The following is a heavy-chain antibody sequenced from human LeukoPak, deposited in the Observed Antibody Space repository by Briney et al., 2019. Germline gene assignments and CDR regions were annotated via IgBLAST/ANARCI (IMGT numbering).Heavy chain of an antibody. CDR2: IFGNGAGK. CDR1: GLTFSTYA. CDR3: AKDRIPDGLYSIDY. J-gene: IGHJ4*02. V-gene: IGHV3-23*01. Sequence: GGSLRLSCAASGLTFSTYAMNWVRQAPGKGLEWVSVIFGNGAGKNYAESVKGRFTISRDNSKNTLYLQMNSLRAEDTAIYYCAKDRIPDGLYSIDYWGQGALVTVSS. D-gene: IGHD2-15*01.